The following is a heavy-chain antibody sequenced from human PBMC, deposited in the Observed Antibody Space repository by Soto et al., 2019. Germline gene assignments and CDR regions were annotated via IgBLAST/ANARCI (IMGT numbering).Heavy chain of an antibody. D-gene: IGHD4-17*01. V-gene: IGHV3-30*18. CDR3: AKGLLLTTITMVGD. J-gene: IGHJ4*02. Sequence: QVQLVESGGGVVQPGRSLRLSCAASGFIFSTYGMHWVRQAPGKGLEWLSVISYDGNNKYYADSVKGRFTISRDNSKNTLWLQMDSPRTEQTAVYYCAKGLLLTTITMVGDWGQGNLVTVSS. CDR1: GFIFSTYG. CDR2: ISYDGNNK.